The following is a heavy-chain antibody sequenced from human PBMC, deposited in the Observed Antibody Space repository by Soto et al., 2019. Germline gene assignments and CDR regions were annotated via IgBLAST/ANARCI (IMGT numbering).Heavy chain of an antibody. V-gene: IGHV4-30-2*06. CDR1: GDSISSGGLS. J-gene: IGHJ5*02. CDR2: IYYPGLT. Sequence: QLQLQESGSGLLKPSQTLSLNCSVSGDSISSGGLSWNWLRQSPGRGLEWIGYIYYPGLTYYNPCLKSRVSISLDTSENQVSLSLSSVNAADSAVYYCARGKRSKTASAGTGWFDPWGPGTLVTDSS. D-gene: IGHD6-13*01. CDR3: ARGKRSKTASAGTGWFDP.